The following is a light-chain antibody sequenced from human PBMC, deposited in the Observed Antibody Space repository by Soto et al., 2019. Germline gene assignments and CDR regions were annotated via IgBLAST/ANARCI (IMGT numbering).Light chain of an antibody. J-gene: IGKJ2*01. CDR3: QQYGSSPPTYT. Sequence: EIVLTQSPGTLSLSPGERATLSCRASQSVSNSYLAWYQHKPGQAPRLLIYGASSRDTGIPDRFSGSGSGTDFTLTISRLVPEDFVVYYCQQYGSSPPTYTFGQGTKLEIK. CDR1: QSVSNSY. CDR2: GAS. V-gene: IGKV3-20*01.